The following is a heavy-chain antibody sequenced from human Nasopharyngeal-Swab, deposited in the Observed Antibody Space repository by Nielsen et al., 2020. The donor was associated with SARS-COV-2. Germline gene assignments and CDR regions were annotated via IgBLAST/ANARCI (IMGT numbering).Heavy chain of an antibody. D-gene: IGHD2-2*01. CDR3: TRYCSTTSCPRGFDY. J-gene: IGHJ4*02. CDR2: IKQGGTQQ. V-gene: IGHV3-7*01. Sequence: GGSLRLSCAASGFTFSRYWMSWVRQAPGKGLEWVAHIKQGGTQQYYVDSVKGRFTISRDNAKNSLYLQMNSLRADDTAAYYCTRYCSTTSCPRGFDYWGQGTLVTVSS. CDR1: GFTFSRYW.